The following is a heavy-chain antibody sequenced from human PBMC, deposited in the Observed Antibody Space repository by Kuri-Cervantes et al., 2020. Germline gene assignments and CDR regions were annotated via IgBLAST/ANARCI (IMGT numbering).Heavy chain of an antibody. V-gene: IGHV3-33*06. CDR3: AKDCCSSAFMGDS. CDR2: IWYDGSNK. J-gene: IGHJ4*02. Sequence: GESLKISCAASGFTFSSYGMHWVRQAPGKGLEWVAVIWYDGSNKYYADSVKGRFTISRDNSKNTLYLQMNSLRVEDTALYYCAKDCCSSAFMGDSWGQGTLVTVSS. CDR1: GFTFSSYG. D-gene: IGHD6-19*01.